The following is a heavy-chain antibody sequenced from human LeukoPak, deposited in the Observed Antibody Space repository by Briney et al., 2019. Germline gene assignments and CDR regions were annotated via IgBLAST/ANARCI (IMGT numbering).Heavy chain of an antibody. Sequence: SETLSLTCTVSGYSISSGYYWGWIRQPPGQGLEWIGSIYHSGSTYYNPSLKSRVTISVDTSKNQFSLKLSSVTAADTAVYYCARALSGYSSSWYAFDIWGQGTMVTVSS. CDR1: GYSISSGYY. CDR2: IYHSGST. J-gene: IGHJ3*02. CDR3: ARALSGYSSSWYAFDI. D-gene: IGHD6-13*01. V-gene: IGHV4-38-2*02.